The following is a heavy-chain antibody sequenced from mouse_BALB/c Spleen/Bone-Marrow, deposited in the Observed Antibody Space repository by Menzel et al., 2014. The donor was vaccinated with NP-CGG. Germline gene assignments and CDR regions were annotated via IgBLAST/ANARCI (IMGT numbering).Heavy chain of an antibody. CDR3: ARTFQPRRAMDY. CDR2: IDPSSSET. D-gene: IGHD6-1*01. CDR1: DYTFTSYW. J-gene: IGHJ4*01. Sequence: VQLQESGPELVRPGASVKMSCKASDYTFTSYWMHWVKQRPGQGLEWIGMIDPSSSETRLNQKFKDKATLNVDKSSNTAYMHLSSLTSEDSAVYYCARTFQPRRAMDYWGQGSSVTVSS. V-gene: IGHV1-74*04.